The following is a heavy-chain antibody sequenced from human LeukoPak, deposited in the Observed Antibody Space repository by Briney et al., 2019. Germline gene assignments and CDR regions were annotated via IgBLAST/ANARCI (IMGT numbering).Heavy chain of an antibody. CDR2: MNPNSGNT. V-gene: IGHV1-8*01. CDR1: GYTFTSYD. CDR3: ARDLGYCSGGSCYSFDY. Sequence: GASVKVSCKASGYTFTSYDINWVRQATGQGLEWMGWMNPNSGNTGYAQKFQGRVTMTRNTSISTAYMELSSLRSEDTAVYYCARDLGYCSGGSCYSFDYWGQGTLVTVSS. J-gene: IGHJ4*02. D-gene: IGHD2-15*01.